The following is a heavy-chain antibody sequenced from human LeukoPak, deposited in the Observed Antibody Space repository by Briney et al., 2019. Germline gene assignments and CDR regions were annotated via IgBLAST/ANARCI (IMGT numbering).Heavy chain of an antibody. V-gene: IGHV3-23*01. CDR2: ITTGGPNT. Sequence: GGSLRLSCTASGFTFSSYTMSWVRQAPGKGLKWVSTITTGGPNTYYADSVKGRFTVSRDDSKNTLYLQMNSLRAEDTAVYYCARGRGSSWNDFDYWGQGTLVTVSS. CDR3: ARGRGSSWNDFDY. J-gene: IGHJ4*02. D-gene: IGHD6-13*01. CDR1: GFTFSSYT.